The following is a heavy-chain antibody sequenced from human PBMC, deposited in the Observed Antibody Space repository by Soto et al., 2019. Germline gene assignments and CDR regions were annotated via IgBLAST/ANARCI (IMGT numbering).Heavy chain of an antibody. V-gene: IGHV4-61*08. CDR1: GGSISSGDYY. Sequence: SETLSLTCTVSGGSISSGDYYWSWIRQHPGKGLEWIGYIYYSGSAKYNPSLNSRVTISLDTSKDQFSLNLSSVTAADTAIYYCARHGGYDYYFDYWGQGTLVTVSS. CDR3: ARHGGYDYYFDY. J-gene: IGHJ4*02. CDR2: IYYSGSA. D-gene: IGHD5-12*01.